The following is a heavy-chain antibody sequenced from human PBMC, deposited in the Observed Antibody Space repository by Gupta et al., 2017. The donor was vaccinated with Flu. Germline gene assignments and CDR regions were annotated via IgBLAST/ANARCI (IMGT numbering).Heavy chain of an antibody. CDR1: Y. Sequence: YMHWVRQAPGQGLEWMGWINPNSGGTNYAQKFQGRVTMTRDTSISTAYMELSRLRSDDTAVYYCASTSPGGGWLMGYGMDVWGQGTTVTVAS. D-gene: IGHD2-8*02. V-gene: IGHV1-2*02. CDR3: ASTSPGGGWLMGYGMDV. J-gene: IGHJ6*02. CDR2: INPNSGGT.